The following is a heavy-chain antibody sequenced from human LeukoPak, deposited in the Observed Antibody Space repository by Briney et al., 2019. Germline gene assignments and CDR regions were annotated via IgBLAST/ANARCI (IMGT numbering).Heavy chain of an antibody. V-gene: IGHV3-30*18. Sequence: GRSLRLSCAASGFTFNSYAMHWVRQAPGKGLEWVAVISYDGSNKYYADSVKGRFTISRDNSKNTLYLQMNSLRAEDTAVYYCAKSGYSSGWYSYFQRWGQGTLVTVSS. CDR3: AKSGYSSGWYSYFQR. CDR1: GFTFNSYA. D-gene: IGHD6-19*01. CDR2: ISYDGSNK. J-gene: IGHJ1*01.